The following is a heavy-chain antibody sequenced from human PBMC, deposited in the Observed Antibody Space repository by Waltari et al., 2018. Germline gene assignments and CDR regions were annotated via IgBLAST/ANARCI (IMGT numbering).Heavy chain of an antibody. CDR2: ISSSGSTI. J-gene: IGHJ6*02. D-gene: IGHD3-3*01. CDR3: ARDEVLRFLEWFPGRFGMDV. V-gene: IGHV3-48*03. CDR1: GFPFSSYE. Sequence: EVQLVESGGGLVQPGGSLRLSCAASGFPFSSYEMNWVRQAPGKGLEWVSYISSSGSTIYYADSVKGRFTISRDNAKNSLYLQMNSLRAEDTAVYYCARDEVLRFLEWFPGRFGMDVWGQGTTVTVSS.